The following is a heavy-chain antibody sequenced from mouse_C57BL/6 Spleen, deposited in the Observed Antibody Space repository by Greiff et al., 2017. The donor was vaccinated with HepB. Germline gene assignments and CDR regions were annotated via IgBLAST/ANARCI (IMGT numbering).Heavy chain of an antibody. V-gene: IGHV5-17*01. CDR3: ARRDYGYDNAMDY. J-gene: IGHJ4*01. D-gene: IGHD2-2*01. CDR1: GFTFSDYG. Sequence: EVQLVESGGGLVKPGGSLKLSCAASGFTFSDYGMHWVRQAPEKGLEWVAYISSGSSTIYYADTVKGRFTISRDNAKNTLFLQMTSLRSEDTAMYYCARRDYGYDNAMDYWGQGTSVTVSS. CDR2: ISSGSSTI.